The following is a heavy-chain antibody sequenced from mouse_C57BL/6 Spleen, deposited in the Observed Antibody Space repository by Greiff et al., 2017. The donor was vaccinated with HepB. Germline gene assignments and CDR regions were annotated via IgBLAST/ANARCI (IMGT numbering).Heavy chain of an antibody. D-gene: IGHD2-3*01. J-gene: IGHJ4*01. CDR3: ARDGYDAMDY. V-gene: IGHV5-17*01. CDR1: GFTFSDYG. CDR2: ISSGSSTI. Sequence: EVKLVESGGGLVKPGGSLKLSCAASGFTFSDYGMHWVRQAPEKGLEWVAYISSGSSTIYYADTVKGRFTISRDNAKNTLFLQMTSLRSEDTAMYYCARDGYDAMDYWGQGTSVTVSS.